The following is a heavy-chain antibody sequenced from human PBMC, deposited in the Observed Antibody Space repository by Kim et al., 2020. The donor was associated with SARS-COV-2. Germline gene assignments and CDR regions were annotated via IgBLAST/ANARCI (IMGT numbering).Heavy chain of an antibody. J-gene: IGHJ4*02. CDR3: ARLSLMTYTSSWYVFDF. D-gene: IGHD3-16*01. V-gene: IGHV4-39*01. Sequence: SETPSLTCNVSGVSISSRSYYWAWIRQSPGKGLEWIGSFYYTGSTYYNPSLKSRLTISEDTSKNHFSLTLTSATPADTAVYFCARLSLMTYTSSWYVFDFWGQGMLVTVSS. CDR1: GVSISSRSYY. CDR2: FYYTGST.